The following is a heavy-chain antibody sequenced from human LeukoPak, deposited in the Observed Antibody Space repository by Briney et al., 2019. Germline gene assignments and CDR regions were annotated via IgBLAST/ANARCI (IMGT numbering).Heavy chain of an antibody. D-gene: IGHD4-11*01. CDR2: INPSGGST. CDR1: GYTFTSYY. Sequence: ASVKVSCKASGYTFTSYYMHWVRQAPGQGLEWMGIINPSGGSTSYAQKFQGRVTMTRDMSTSTVYMELSSLRSEDTAVYYCARDGRPTTVYYYYYMDVWGKGTTVTVSS. J-gene: IGHJ6*03. CDR3: ARDGRPTTVYYYYYMDV. V-gene: IGHV1-46*01.